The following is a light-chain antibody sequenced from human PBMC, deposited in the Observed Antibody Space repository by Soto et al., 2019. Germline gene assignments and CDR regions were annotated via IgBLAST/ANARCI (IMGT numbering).Light chain of an antibody. CDR3: EAWDDSLNGAV. Sequence: QSVLTQPPSASGTPGQRVTISCFGSSSNIGSNTVNWYQQFPGTAPKLLVYRNNQRPSGVPDRFSCSRSGTSASLAINGLQSEDEADYYCEAWDDSLNGAVFGGGTQLTVL. CDR1: SSNIGSNT. V-gene: IGLV1-44*01. J-gene: IGLJ2*01. CDR2: RNN.